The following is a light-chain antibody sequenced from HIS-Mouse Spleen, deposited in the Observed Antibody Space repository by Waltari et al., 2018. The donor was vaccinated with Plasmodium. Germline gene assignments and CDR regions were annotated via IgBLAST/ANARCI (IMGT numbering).Light chain of an antibody. V-gene: IGKV3-15*01. Sequence: ILMTQSPATLSVSPGARATLSCRASQSVSSNLAWYQQKPGQAPRLLIYGASTRATGIPARFSGSGSGTEFTLTISSLQSEDFAVYYCQQYNNWSFTFGPGTKVDIK. J-gene: IGKJ3*01. CDR2: GAS. CDR3: QQYNNWSFT. CDR1: QSVSSN.